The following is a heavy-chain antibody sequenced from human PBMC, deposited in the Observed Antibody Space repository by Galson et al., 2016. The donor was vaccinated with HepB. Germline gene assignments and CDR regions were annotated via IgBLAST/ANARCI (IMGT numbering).Heavy chain of an antibody. D-gene: IGHD1-26*01. Sequence: LRLSCAASGFTVSSNYMSWVRQAPGKGLEGVSVIYSGGSTDYADSVKGRFTIPRDNSKNTLYLQVNSLRAEDTAVYYCARGYSGRYENGFDPWGQGTLVTVSS. CDR1: GFTVSSNY. J-gene: IGHJ5*02. CDR3: ARGYSGRYENGFDP. V-gene: IGHV3-66*01. CDR2: IYSGGST.